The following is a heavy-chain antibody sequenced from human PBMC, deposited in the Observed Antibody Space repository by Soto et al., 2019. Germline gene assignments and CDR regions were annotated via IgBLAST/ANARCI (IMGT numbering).Heavy chain of an antibody. CDR1: GFTFRNHG. J-gene: IGHJ4*02. CDR2: IWYDGSNK. CDR3: VRDRAGGNSHSFDY. V-gene: IGHV3-33*01. Sequence: GGSLRLSCAASGFTFRNHGMHWVRQAPGKGLEWVAVIWYDGSNKYYADSVKGRFTISRDNSKNTLSLQMNSLRVEDTAVYYCVRDRAGGNSHSFDYRGPGSPVTVSS. D-gene: IGHD2-8*02.